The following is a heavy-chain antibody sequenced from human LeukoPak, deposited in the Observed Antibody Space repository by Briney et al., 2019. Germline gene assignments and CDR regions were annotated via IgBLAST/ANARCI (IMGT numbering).Heavy chain of an antibody. CDR3: ARGDSGSRYLDC. D-gene: IGHD3-10*01. J-gene: IGHJ4*02. V-gene: IGHV3-23*01. CDR2: ISGSGGST. Sequence: GGSLRLSCAASGFTFSSYAMSWVRQAPGKGLEWVSAISGSGGSTYYADSVKGRFTISRDNSKNTLYLQMNSLRAEDTAVYYCARGDSGSRYLDCWGQGTLVTVSS. CDR1: GFTFSSYA.